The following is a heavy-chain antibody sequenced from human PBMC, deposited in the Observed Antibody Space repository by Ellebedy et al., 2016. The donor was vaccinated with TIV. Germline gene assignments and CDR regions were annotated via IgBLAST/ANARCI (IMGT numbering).Heavy chain of an antibody. V-gene: IGHV4-39*01. CDR3: ARHPRDILTGQTNWFDP. CDR1: GGSISSSSYY. CDR2: IYYSGST. D-gene: IGHD3-9*01. Sequence: SETLSLTXTVPGGSISSSSYYWGWIRQPPGKGLEWIGSIYYSGSTYYNPSLKSRVTISVDTSKNQFSLKLSSVTAADTAVYYCARHPRDILTGQTNWFDPWGQGTLVTVSS. J-gene: IGHJ5*02.